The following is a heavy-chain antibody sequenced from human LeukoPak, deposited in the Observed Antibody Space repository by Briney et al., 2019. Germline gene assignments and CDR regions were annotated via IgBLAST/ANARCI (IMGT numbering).Heavy chain of an antibody. D-gene: IGHD2-2*02. J-gene: IGHJ6*03. CDR1: GYTFTSYG. CDR2: ITTNNGNT. Sequence: ASVKVSFTASGYTFTSYGISWVRQAPGQGLEWMGWITTNNGNTYYAQKLQGRVTMTTETSTTTAYMELRSLRSDDTAVYYCARADYCSSTSCYNSYMDVWGKGTTVTVSS. V-gene: IGHV1-18*01. CDR3: ARADYCSSTSCYNSYMDV.